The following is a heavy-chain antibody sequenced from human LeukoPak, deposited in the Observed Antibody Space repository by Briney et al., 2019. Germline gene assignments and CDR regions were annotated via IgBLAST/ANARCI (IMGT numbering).Heavy chain of an antibody. D-gene: IGHD3-10*01. CDR3: ARHLWFGELKLFYGMDV. V-gene: IGHV1-8*01. CDR1: GYTSTSYD. CDR2: MNPNSGNT. J-gene: IGHJ6*02. Sequence: VASVKVSCKASGYTSTSYDINWVRQATGQGLEWMGWMNPNSGNTGYAQKFQGRVTMTRNTSISTAYMELSSLRSEDTAVYYCARHLWFGELKLFYGMDVWGQGTTVTVSS.